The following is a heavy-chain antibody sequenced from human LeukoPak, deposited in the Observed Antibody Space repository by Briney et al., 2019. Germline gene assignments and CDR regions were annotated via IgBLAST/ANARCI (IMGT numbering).Heavy chain of an antibody. Sequence: GGSLRLSCAASGFTFSSYDMHWVRQATGKGLEWVSAIGTAGDAYYPGSVKGRFTISRENAKNSLYLQMNSLRAGDTAVYYCARDAGYGPYYFDYWGQGTLVTVSS. CDR1: GFTFSSYD. J-gene: IGHJ4*02. CDR2: IGTAGDA. V-gene: IGHV3-13*01. D-gene: IGHD5-18*01. CDR3: ARDAGYGPYYFDY.